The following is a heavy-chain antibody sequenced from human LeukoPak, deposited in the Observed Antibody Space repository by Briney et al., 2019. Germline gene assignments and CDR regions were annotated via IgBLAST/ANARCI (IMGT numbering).Heavy chain of an antibody. D-gene: IGHD3-22*01. V-gene: IGHV3-11*01. Sequence: GGSLRLSCAASGFTFSDYYMSWIRQAPGKGLEWVSYISSSGSTIYYADSVKGRFTISRDNAKNSLYLQMNSLRAEDTALYYCAKGHSSGYLGRFDYWGQGTLVTVSS. CDR2: ISSSGSTI. CDR1: GFTFSDYY. J-gene: IGHJ4*02. CDR3: AKGHSSGYLGRFDY.